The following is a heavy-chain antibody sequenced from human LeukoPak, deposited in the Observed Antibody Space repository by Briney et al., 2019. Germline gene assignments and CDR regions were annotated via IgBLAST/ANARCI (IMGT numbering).Heavy chain of an antibody. Sequence: PGGSLRLSCAASGFTFSSYWMSWVRQAPGKGLEWVANIKQDGSEKYYVDSVKGRFTISRDNAKNSLYLRMNSLRAEDTAVYYCARERSSGYLDYWGQGTLVTVSS. CDR3: ARERSSGYLDY. CDR2: IKQDGSEK. D-gene: IGHD3-22*01. V-gene: IGHV3-7*01. CDR1: GFTFSSYW. J-gene: IGHJ4*02.